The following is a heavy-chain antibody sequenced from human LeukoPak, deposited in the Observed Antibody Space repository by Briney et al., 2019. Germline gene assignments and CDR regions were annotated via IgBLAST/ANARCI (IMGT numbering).Heavy chain of an antibody. V-gene: IGHV4-59*01. D-gene: IGHD3-10*01. CDR3: ARGVRTLNY. CDR1: RGSISPYY. CDR2: IYYSGST. J-gene: IGHJ4*02. Sequence: PSETLSLTCTVSRGSISPYYWSWMRQPPGKGLEWIGYIYYSGSTYYNPSLKSRVTISVDTSKNQVSLNLSSVTAADTAVYYCARGVRTLNYWGQGTLVTVSS.